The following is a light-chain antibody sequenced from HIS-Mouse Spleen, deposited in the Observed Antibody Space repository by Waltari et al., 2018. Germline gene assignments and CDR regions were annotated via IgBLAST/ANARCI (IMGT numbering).Light chain of an antibody. CDR3: SSYAGSNNSLYV. Sequence: QSALTQPPSASGSPGQSVTISCTGTSSDVGGYNYVSWYQQHPGKAPKLMIYEVSKGPSGVPDRFPGSKSRTTASLTVSGLQAEDEADYYCSSYAGSNNSLYVFGTGTKVTVL. J-gene: IGLJ1*01. CDR2: EVS. CDR1: SSDVGGYNY. V-gene: IGLV2-8*01.